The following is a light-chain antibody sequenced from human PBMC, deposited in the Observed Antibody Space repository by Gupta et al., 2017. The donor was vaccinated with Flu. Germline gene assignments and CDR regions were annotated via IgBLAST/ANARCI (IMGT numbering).Light chain of an antibody. CDR3: SSFTSSNTLV. CDR1: SSDIGGNDY. CDR2: EVT. J-gene: IGLJ3*02. V-gene: IGLV2-14*01. Sequence: QSALTQPASVSGSPGQTIPISCSGTSSDIGGNDYVSWYQRHPGKVPTLLIYEVTARPSGVSNRFSGSKSANTASLTISGLQTEDEADYYCSSFTSSNTLVFGGGTKLTVL.